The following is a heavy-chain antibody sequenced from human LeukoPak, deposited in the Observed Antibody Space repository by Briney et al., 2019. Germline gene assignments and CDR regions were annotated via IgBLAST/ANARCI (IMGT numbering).Heavy chain of an antibody. Sequence: GSLRLSCAASGFTFSNYWMGWVRQAPGKGLEWVANINHDGSEKYYVDSVKGRFTISRDNAKNSLYLQMNSLRAEDTAVYYCAREAPITIFGVVISDYYMDVWGKGTTVTVSS. CDR2: INHDGSEK. CDR3: AREAPITIFGVVISDYYMDV. CDR1: GFTFSNYW. V-gene: IGHV3-7*01. D-gene: IGHD3-3*01. J-gene: IGHJ6*03.